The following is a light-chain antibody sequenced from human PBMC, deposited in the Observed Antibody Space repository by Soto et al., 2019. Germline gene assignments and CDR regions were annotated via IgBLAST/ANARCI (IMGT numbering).Light chain of an antibody. CDR1: QRITTY. CDR3: QQSYSTPYP. Sequence: IHMTQSPSSLSASVGDRVTITCRASQRITTYLNWYQQKPGKAPKLLISTAATLQGGVPSRFSGSGSGTDFPLPITTLQPEDFATFFRQQSYSTPYPFCQGTKLEIK. V-gene: IGKV1-39*01. J-gene: IGKJ2*01. CDR2: TAA.